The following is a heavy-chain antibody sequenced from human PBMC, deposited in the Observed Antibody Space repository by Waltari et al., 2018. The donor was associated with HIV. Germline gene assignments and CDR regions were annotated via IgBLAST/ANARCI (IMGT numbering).Heavy chain of an antibody. CDR2: ISSSSIYI. Sequence: EVQLVESGGGLVKPGGSLRLSCAASGFTFSSYSMNWVRQAPGKGLEWVSSISSSSIYISYADSVKCRFTISRDNAKNSLYLQMNSLRAEDTAVYYCARQDSSGGNYYYGMDVWGQGTTVTVSS. CDR3: ARQDSSGGNYYYGMDV. V-gene: IGHV3-21*01. J-gene: IGHJ6*02. D-gene: IGHD3-22*01. CDR1: GFTFSSYS.